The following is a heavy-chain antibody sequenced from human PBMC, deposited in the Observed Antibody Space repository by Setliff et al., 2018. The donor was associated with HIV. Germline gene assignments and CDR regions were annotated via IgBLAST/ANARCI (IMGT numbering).Heavy chain of an antibody. CDR2: IYHTGSV. D-gene: IGHD1-20*01. J-gene: IGHJ5*02. V-gene: IGHV4-31*03. Sequence: SETLSLTCSVSGGSILSGGYYWSWIRQHPGRGLEWIGYIYHTGSVYYNPSLNGRVTMSVDTFKNQFSLKLNSVTAADTAVYYCVRDRGIPGRFFLWFDPWGQGILVTVSS. CDR3: VRDRGIPGRFFLWFDP. CDR1: GGSILSGGYY.